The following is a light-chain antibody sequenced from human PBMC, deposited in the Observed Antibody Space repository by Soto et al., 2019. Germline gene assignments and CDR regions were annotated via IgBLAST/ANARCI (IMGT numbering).Light chain of an antibody. Sequence: QSVLTQPASMSGSPGQSITISCTGTSSDVGAYNYVSWYQQHPGKAPKLMIYDVSNRPSGVSNRFSGSKSGNTASLTISGLQAEDEADYYCSSYASSGTLYVFGTGTKSPS. CDR1: SSDVGAYNY. J-gene: IGLJ1*01. CDR3: SSYASSGTLYV. CDR2: DVS. V-gene: IGLV2-14*01.